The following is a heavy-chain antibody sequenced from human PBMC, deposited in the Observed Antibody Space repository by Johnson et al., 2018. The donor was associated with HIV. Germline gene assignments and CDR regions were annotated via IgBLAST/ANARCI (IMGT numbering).Heavy chain of an antibody. J-gene: IGHJ3*02. CDR3: ARDRGAFDI. V-gene: IGHV3-30*04. CDR2: LSYDGSNK. CDR1: GFTFNDYG. Sequence: QVQLVESGGGVVQPGRSLRLSCAASGFTFNDYGMHWVRQAPGMGLEWVAVLSYDGSNKYYADSVKGRFTISRDNSKNTLYLKMNSLRAEDTAVYYCARDRGAFDIWGQGTMVTVSS.